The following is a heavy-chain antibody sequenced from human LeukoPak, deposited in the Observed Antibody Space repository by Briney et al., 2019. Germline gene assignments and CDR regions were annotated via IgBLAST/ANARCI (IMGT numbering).Heavy chain of an antibody. CDR3: ARDHLPNYYDSSGYYSDAFDI. J-gene: IGHJ3*02. CDR2: ISSSSSYI. D-gene: IGHD3-22*01. V-gene: IGHV3-21*01. Sequence: GGSLRLSCAASGFTLSSYSMNWVRQAPGKGLEWVSSISSSSSYIYYADSVKGRFTISRDNAKNSLYLQMNSLRAEDTAVYYCARDHLPNYYDSSGYYSDAFDIWGQGTMVTVSS. CDR1: GFTLSSYS.